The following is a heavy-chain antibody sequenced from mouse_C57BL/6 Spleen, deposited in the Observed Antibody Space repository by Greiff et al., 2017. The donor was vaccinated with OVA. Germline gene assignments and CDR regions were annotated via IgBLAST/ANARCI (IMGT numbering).Heavy chain of an antibody. CDR2: ISSGGSYT. CDR1: GFTFSSYG. J-gene: IGHJ2*01. Sequence: EVQRVESGGDLVKPGGSLKLSCAASGFTFSSYGMSWVRQTPDKRLEWVATISSGGSYTYYPDSVKGRFTISRDNAKNTLYLQMSSLKSEDTAMYYCASIGSYGSSYLDYWGQGSTLTVSS. D-gene: IGHD1-1*01. V-gene: IGHV5-6*01. CDR3: ASIGSYGSSYLDY.